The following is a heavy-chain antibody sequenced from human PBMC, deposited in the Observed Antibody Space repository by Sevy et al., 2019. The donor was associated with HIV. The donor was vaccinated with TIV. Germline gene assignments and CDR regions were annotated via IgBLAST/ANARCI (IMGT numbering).Heavy chain of an antibody. CDR2: INPNSGGT. V-gene: IGHV1-2*02. Sequence: ASVKVSCKASGYTFTVYYLSWVRQAPGQGLEWMGWINPNSGGTKYAQKFEGRVTMTTDTSISTAYMELSSLGSDDTAVYYCARDSDFWSGSSTFTYWGQGTLVTVSS. J-gene: IGHJ4*02. CDR3: ARDSDFWSGSSTFTY. D-gene: IGHD3-3*01. CDR1: GYTFTVYY.